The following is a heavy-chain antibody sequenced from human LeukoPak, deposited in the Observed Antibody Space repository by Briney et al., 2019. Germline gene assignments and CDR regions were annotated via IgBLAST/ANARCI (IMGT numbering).Heavy chain of an antibody. CDR2: ISYDGSNK. CDR3: ARARGYYDAFDI. CDR1: GFTFPNYA. V-gene: IGHV3-30*14. J-gene: IGHJ3*02. Sequence: GGSLRLSCAPSGFTFPNYAIHWVRQAPGKGLEWVALISYDGSNKYYADSVKGRFTISRHNSKNTLYLQMNSLRAGDTAVYYCARARGYYDAFDIWGQGTMVTVSS. D-gene: IGHD2-8*01.